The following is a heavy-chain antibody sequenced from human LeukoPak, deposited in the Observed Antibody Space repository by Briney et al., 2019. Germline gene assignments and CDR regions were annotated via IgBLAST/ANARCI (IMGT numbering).Heavy chain of an antibody. CDR3: ARVGGWYQYYFDY. CDR1: GCTFTNYH. Sequence: ASVKVSCKASGCTFTNYHIYWVRQAPGQGLEWMGMITPSDGSTNYAQKFQGRITMTRDMSTSTVYMELSSLRSEDTAVYYYARVGGWYQYYFDYWDQGTLVTVSS. D-gene: IGHD6-19*01. J-gene: IGHJ4*02. V-gene: IGHV1-46*01. CDR2: ITPSDGST.